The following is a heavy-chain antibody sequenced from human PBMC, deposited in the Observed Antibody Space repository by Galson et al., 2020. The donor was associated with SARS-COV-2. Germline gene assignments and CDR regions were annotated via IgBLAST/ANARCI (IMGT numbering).Heavy chain of an antibody. CDR3: TRFRFLEWTEYDCAGMDV. Sequence: SETLSLTCTVSGGSISSGGYYWSWIRQHPGKGLEWIGYIYYSGSTDYNASLKSRVTISVGTSKNQFSLKLSSVTAADTAVYYCTRFRFLEWTEYDCAGMDVWGQGTTVTVSS. CDR1: GGSISSGGYY. D-gene: IGHD3-3*01. V-gene: IGHV4-31*03. J-gene: IGHJ6*02. CDR2: IYYSGST.